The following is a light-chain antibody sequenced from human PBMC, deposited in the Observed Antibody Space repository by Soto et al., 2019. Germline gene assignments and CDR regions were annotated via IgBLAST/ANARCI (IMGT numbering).Light chain of an antibody. V-gene: IGLV2-14*01. CDR2: EVS. J-gene: IGLJ1*01. CDR1: SSDIGYYNY. CDR3: SSYTTRSTYV. Sequence: QSVLTQPASVSGSPGRSIAMACTGTSSDIGYYNYVSWYQQGPGKAPKLLIYEVSNRPSGDSNRFSGSKSDNTASLTISGLQAEDEAFYYCSSYTTRSTYVFGTGTKVPV.